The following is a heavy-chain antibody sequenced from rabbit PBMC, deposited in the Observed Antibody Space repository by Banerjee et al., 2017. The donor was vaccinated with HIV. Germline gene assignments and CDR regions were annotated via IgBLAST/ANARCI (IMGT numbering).Heavy chain of an antibody. CDR2: IDAIFDST. V-gene: IGHV1S47*01. CDR1: GFDFSGNA. D-gene: IGHD4-1*01. J-gene: IGHJ4*01. Sequence: QEQLVESGGGLVQPEGSLTLTCKASGFDFSGNAMCWVRQAPGKGLEWIGYIDAIFDSTTHATWVNGRFTISLDNGQNTLYLQLNSLTAADTATYFCVRDGVYVSGWGQTFNLWGPGTLVTVS. CDR3: VRDGVYVSGWGQTFNL.